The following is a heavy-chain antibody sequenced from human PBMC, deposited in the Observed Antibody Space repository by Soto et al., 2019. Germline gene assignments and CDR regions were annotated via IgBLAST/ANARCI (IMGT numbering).Heavy chain of an antibody. D-gene: IGHD2-15*01. J-gene: IGHJ3*01. Sequence: VQLVESGGGLVQPGGSLRLSCGASGFTFSSYWMSWVRQAPGKGLEWVANIKQDGDEKYYVDSVKGRFTISRDNAKNSLDLQMNSLRAEDTAVYYCARVYCSDASCYSPDDAFAFWGQGTMVSVSS. CDR3: ARVYCSDASCYSPDDAFAF. CDR2: IKQDGDEK. V-gene: IGHV3-7*01. CDR1: GFTFSSYW.